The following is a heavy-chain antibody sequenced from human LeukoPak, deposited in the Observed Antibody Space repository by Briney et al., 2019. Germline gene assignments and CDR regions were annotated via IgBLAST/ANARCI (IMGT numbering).Heavy chain of an antibody. CDR1: GGTFSSYG. V-gene: IGHV1-69*04. J-gene: IGHJ3*02. D-gene: IGHD1-20*01. CDR3: AREFMGRYNYYYDAFYI. CDR2: IIPILGIA. Sequence: GASVKSPVKAFGGTFSSYGLGWVRQAPGQGLEWMGRIIPILGIANYAQKFQGRVTITADKSTSTAYMELSSLRSEDTAVYYCAREFMGRYNYYYDAFYIWGHGKIDNVSS.